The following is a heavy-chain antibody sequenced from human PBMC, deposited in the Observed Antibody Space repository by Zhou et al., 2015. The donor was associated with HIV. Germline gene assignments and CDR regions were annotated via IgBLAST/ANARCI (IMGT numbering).Heavy chain of an antibody. Sequence: VHLVESGGGLVKPGGSLRISCQASGFTVNSHHMNWVRQAPGKGLHWVSVLFRNGTTYVTDSAKGRFGISRDTSKNILYLQMNRLRSDDTAVYYCARDIAGDGLAAFDIWGQGTLVTVSS. CDR1: GFTVNSHH. V-gene: IGHV3-66*02. CDR2: LFRNGTT. J-gene: IGHJ3*02. D-gene: IGHD3/OR15-3a*01. CDR3: ARDIAGDGLAAFDI.